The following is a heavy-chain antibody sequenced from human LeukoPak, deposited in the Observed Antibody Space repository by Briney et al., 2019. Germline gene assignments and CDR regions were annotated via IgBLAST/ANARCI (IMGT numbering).Heavy chain of an antibody. V-gene: IGHV3-21*01. Sequence: GGSLRLSCAASGFTFSSYSMNWVRQAPGKGLEWVSSISSSSSYIYYADSVKGRFTISRDSAKNSLYLQMNSLRAEDTAVYYCARDLGYDSSGYYYPYYFDYWGQGTLVTVSS. CDR3: ARDLGYDSSGYYYPYYFDY. CDR1: GFTFSSYS. D-gene: IGHD3-22*01. CDR2: ISSSSSYI. J-gene: IGHJ4*02.